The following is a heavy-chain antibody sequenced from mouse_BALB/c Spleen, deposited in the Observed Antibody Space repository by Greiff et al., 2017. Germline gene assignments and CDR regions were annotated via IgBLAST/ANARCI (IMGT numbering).Heavy chain of an antibody. Sequence: QVQLKESGAELVKPGASVKLSCKASGYTFTSYYMYWVKQRPGQGLEWIGEINPSNGGTNFNEKFKSKATLTVDKSSSTAYMQLSSLASEDSAVYYCARTLYGNHGAWFADWGQGTLVTVSA. J-gene: IGHJ3*01. CDR1: GYTFTSYY. V-gene: IGHV1S81*02. CDR3: ARTLYGNHGAWFAD. D-gene: IGHD2-1*01. CDR2: INPSNGGT.